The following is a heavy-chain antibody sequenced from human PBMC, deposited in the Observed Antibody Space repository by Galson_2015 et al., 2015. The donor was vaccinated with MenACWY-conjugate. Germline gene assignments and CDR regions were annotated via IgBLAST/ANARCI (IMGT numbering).Heavy chain of an antibody. CDR3: LSSGAQPGHY. J-gene: IGHJ4*02. CDR1: GFTFSAYN. V-gene: IGHV3-48*04. Sequence: SLRLSCAASGFTFSAYNMNWVRQAPGKGLEWISFISRSSDSIHYAGSFKGRFTIARDNTKNSLSLLRNSLRVEDTAVYYCLSSGAQPGHYWGQGTLVTVSS. D-gene: IGHD3-22*01. CDR2: ISRSSDSI.